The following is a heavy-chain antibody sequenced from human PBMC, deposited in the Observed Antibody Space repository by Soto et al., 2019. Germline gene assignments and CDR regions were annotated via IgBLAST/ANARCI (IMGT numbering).Heavy chain of an antibody. CDR3: ASRLKTQVSSSSLDY. J-gene: IGHJ4*02. Sequence: SLTCGVSVGSISTSSWWSWVRQPPGKGLEWIGEIYHSGSTNYNPSLKSRVTISVDKSKNQFSLKLSSVTAADTAVYYCASRLKTQVSSSSLDYWGQGTLVTGSS. D-gene: IGHD6-6*01. V-gene: IGHV4-4*02. CDR1: VGSISTSSW. CDR2: IYHSGST.